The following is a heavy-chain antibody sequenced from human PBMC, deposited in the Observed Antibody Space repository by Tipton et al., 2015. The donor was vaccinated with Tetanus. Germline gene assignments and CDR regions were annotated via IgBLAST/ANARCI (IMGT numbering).Heavy chain of an antibody. D-gene: IGHD3-22*01. V-gene: IGHV3-23*01. CDR3: AKVGSSGYYYFDY. CDR2: ISGSGGST. Sequence: SLRLSCAASGFTFSSYAMSWVRQAPGKGLEWVSAISGSGGSTYYADSVKGRFTISRDNSKNTLYLQMNSLRAEDTAVYYCAKVGSSGYYYFDYWGQGALVTVSS. CDR1: GFTFSSYA. J-gene: IGHJ4*02.